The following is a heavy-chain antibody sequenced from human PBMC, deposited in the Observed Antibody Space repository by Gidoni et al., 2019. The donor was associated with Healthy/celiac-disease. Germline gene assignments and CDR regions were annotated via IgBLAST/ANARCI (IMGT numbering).Heavy chain of an antibody. CDR2: IIPIFGTA. CDR1: GGTFSSYA. V-gene: IGHV1-69*01. J-gene: IGHJ6*02. CDR3: ARGLSNYYYYGMDV. Sequence: QVQLVQSGAEVKKPGSSVKVPCKASGGTFSSYAIRWVRQAPGQGLEWMGGIIPIFGTANYAQKFQGRVTITADESTSTAYMELSSLRSEDTAVYYCARGLSNYYYYGMDVWGQGTTVTVSS. D-gene: IGHD6-6*01.